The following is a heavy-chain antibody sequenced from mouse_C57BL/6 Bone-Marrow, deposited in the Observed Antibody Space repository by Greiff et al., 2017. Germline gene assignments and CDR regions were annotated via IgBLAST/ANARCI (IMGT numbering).Heavy chain of an antibody. CDR1: GYTFTGYW. V-gene: IGHV1-9*01. J-gene: IGHJ2*01. Sequence: QVQLQQSGAELMKPGASVKLSCKATGYTFTGYWIEWVKQRPGHGLEWIGEILPGSGSTNSNEKFKGKATFTADTSSNTAYMQLSSLTTEDSAIYYCARGDWDEDFDYWGQGTTLTVSS. CDR3: ARGDWDEDFDY. CDR2: ILPGSGST. D-gene: IGHD4-1*01.